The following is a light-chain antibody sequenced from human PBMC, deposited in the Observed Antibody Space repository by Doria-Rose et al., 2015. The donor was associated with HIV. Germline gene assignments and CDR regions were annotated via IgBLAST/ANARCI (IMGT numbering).Light chain of an antibody. J-gene: IGKJ1*01. CDR1: QSFSSTY. V-gene: IGKV3-20*01. CDR3: HQYGTSWT. CDR2: DGS. Sequence: EIVLTQSPGTLSLSPGERATLSCRASQSFSSTYLAWYQQKPGQAPSLLIYDGSTRATGIPDRFSASGPGTDSTLTINRLKPEDFALYYCHQYGTSWTFGQGTKVEI.